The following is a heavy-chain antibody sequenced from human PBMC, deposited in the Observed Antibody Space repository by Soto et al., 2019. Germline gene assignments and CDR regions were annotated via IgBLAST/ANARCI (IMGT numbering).Heavy chain of an antibody. CDR1: GRSIRSGHYY. CDR2: IYYSWSS. J-gene: IGHJ6*02. D-gene: IGHD5-12*01. Sequence: LSLSSTVSGRSIRSGHYYWSWIRQPPGKDLEYIGYIYYSWSSHYNPSLKSRVTISLDTSRYQFSLKLSSVTAADTAVYYCATALVATIGGMDAWGQGATVNVS. V-gene: IGHV4-30-4*01. CDR3: ATALVATIGGMDA.